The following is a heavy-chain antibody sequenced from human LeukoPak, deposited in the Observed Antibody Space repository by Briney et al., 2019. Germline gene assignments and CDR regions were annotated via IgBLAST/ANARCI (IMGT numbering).Heavy chain of an antibody. D-gene: IGHD1-26*01. Sequence: ASVTVSCKASGYTFTGYYLHWVRQAPGQGLEWMGWINPNSGGTNYAQKLQGRVTMTTDTSTSTAYMELRSLRSDDTAVYYCARVMVIVGATGGWFDPWGQGTLVTVSS. V-gene: IGHV1-2*02. CDR2: INPNSGGT. J-gene: IGHJ5*02. CDR1: GYTFTGYY. CDR3: ARVMVIVGATGGWFDP.